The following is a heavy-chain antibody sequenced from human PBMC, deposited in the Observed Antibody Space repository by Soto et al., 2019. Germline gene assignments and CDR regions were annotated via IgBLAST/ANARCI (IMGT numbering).Heavy chain of an antibody. CDR1: GYTFTGYY. D-gene: IGHD3-3*01. Sequence: RASVKVSCKASGYTFTGYYMHWVRQAPGQGLEWMGWINPNSGGTNYAQKFQGWVTMTRDTSISTAYMELSRLRSDDTAVYYCARGSLLEWLLFPRDYYYGMDVWGQGTTVTVS. J-gene: IGHJ6*02. CDR3: ARGSLLEWLLFPRDYYYGMDV. CDR2: INPNSGGT. V-gene: IGHV1-2*04.